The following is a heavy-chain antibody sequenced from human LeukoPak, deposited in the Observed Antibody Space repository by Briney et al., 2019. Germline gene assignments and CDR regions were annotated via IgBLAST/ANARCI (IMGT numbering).Heavy chain of an antibody. V-gene: IGHV4-39*01. J-gene: IGHJ4*02. CDR3: ARLVTGYASGWSDKYYFDY. D-gene: IGHD6-19*01. CDR1: GGSISSSTYY. Sequence: PSETLSLTCTVSGGSISSSTYYWGWIRQPPGKGLEWIGSIYYSGSTYYNPSLKSRVTISVDTSKNQFSLKLSSVTAADTAMYYCARLVTGYASGWSDKYYFDYWGQGTLITVSS. CDR2: IYYSGST.